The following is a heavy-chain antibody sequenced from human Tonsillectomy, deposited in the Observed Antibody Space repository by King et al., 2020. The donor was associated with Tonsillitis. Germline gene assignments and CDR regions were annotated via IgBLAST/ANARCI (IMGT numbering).Heavy chain of an antibody. V-gene: IGHV3-21*01. Sequence: QLVQSGGGLVTPGGSLRLSCTASGFSFSSYAMNWVRQAPGKVLECVSSISSTRKYIFYADSVKGRFTISRDNAKNSLFLQMSGLRAGDTAVYYCARDVLGGFDYWGQGTLVPVSS. CDR2: ISSTRKYI. CDR1: GFSFSSYA. J-gene: IGHJ4*02. CDR3: ARDVLGGFDY. D-gene: IGHD3-16*01.